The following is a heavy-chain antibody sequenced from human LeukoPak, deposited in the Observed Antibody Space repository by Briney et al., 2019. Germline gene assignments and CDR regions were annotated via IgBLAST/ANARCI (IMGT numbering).Heavy chain of an antibody. CDR3: ARGSTTGNKPYYFDY. J-gene: IGHJ4*02. Sequence: PGGSLRLSCAASGFTFSRYSMNWVRQAPGKGLEWVSVVYSGGSTYYADSVKGRFTISRDNSKNTLYLQMNSLRAEDTAVYYCARGSTTGNKPYYFDYWGQGTLVTVSS. CDR1: GFTFSRYS. CDR2: VYSGGST. D-gene: IGHD1-1*01. V-gene: IGHV3-53*01.